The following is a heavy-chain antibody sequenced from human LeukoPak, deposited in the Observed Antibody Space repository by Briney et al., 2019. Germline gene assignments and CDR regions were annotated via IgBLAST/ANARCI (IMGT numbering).Heavy chain of an antibody. CDR1: GGSISSSGYY. CDR3: ARLLLPTQGGAVGY. Sequence: NTPETLSLTCTVSGGSISSSGYYWGCIRQSPGKGLEWIGSIYYSGSTYYNPSLKSRVTISVDTSKNQFSLKLSSVTAADTAVYYCARLLLPTQGGAVGYWGQGTLVTVSS. D-gene: IGHD3-22*01. J-gene: IGHJ4*02. CDR2: IYYSGST. V-gene: IGHV4-39*01.